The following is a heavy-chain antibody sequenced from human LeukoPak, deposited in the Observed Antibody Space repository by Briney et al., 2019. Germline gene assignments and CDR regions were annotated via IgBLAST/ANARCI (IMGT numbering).Heavy chain of an antibody. CDR2: ISSGSNSI. CDR1: GFTFRSYS. CDR3: ARGPSNRHLDY. V-gene: IGHV3-48*02. D-gene: IGHD2/OR15-2a*01. Sequence: PGGSLRLSCAASGFTFRSYSMDWVRQAPGKGLEWVSHISSGSNSINYADSVKGRFTISRDNAKNSLLLQMNSLRDEDTAVYYCARGPSNRHLDYWGQGTLVTVSS. J-gene: IGHJ4*02.